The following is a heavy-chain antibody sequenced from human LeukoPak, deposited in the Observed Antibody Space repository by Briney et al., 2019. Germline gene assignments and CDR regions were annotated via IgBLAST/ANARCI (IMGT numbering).Heavy chain of an antibody. D-gene: IGHD3-10*02. CDR2: ISSSGSTI. Sequence: QSGGSLRLSCVASGFTVSSKYMNWVRQAPGKGLEWVSYISSSGSTIYYADSVKGRFTISRDNAKNSLYLQMNSLRAEDTAVYYCAELGITMIGGVWGKGTTVTISS. CDR3: AELGITMIGGV. J-gene: IGHJ6*04. V-gene: IGHV3-48*03. CDR1: GFTVSSKY.